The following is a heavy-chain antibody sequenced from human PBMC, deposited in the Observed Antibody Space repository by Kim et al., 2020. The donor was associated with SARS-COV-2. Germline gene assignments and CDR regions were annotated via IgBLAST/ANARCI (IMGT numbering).Heavy chain of an antibody. CDR1: GFTFSSYA. CDR2: ISYDGSNK. CDR3: ARDTAMVTFDY. V-gene: IGHV3-30-3*01. Sequence: GGSLRLSCAASGFTFSSYAMHWVRQAPGKGLEWVAVISYDGSNKYYADSVKGRFTISRDNSKNTLYLQMNSLRAEDTAVYYCARDTAMVTFDYWGQGTLVTVSS. J-gene: IGHJ4*02. D-gene: IGHD5-18*01.